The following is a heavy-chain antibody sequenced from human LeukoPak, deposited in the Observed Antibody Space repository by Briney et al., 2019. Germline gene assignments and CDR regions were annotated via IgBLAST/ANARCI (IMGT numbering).Heavy chain of an antibody. CDR2: MWYDGRRT. V-gene: IGHV3-33*01. Sequence: GRSLRLSCVASGFSFSDFGIHWVRQAPGKGLEWVGVMWYDGRRTYYADSVKGRFTISRDTSKNTLYLQMSSLRAEDTAVYYCARDIDTTSHYGWFDPWGQGTLVTVSS. D-gene: IGHD2/OR15-2a*01. CDR3: ARDIDTTSHYGWFDP. CDR1: GFSFSDFG. J-gene: IGHJ5*02.